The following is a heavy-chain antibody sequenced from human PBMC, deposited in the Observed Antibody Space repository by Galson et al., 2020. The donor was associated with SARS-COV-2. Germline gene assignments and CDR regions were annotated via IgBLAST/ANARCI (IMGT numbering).Heavy chain of an antibody. CDR3: ARVSPSRFLEWLEDAFDI. V-gene: IGHV3-48*01. CDR1: GFTLSSYS. CDR2: ISRSGSSI. J-gene: IGHJ3*02. D-gene: IGHD3-3*01. Sequence: GESLKISCAASGFTLSSYSMSWVRQAPGKGLEWVSYISRSGSSIYYADSVKGRFTISRDNAKESLYLQMNTLRAEDTAVYYCARVSPSRFLEWLEDAFDIWGQGTMVTVSS.